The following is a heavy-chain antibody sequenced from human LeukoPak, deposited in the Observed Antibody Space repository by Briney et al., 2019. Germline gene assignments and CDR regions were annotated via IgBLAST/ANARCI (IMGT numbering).Heavy chain of an antibody. Sequence: GGSLRLSCAASGFTFSSYSMSWVRQAPGKGLEWVANINQAGSEKYYVDSVKGRFTISRDNAKNSLYLQMISLRAEDTAVYYCLRAVLGRSTVTTNPDWGRGTLVIVSS. CDR3: LRAVLGRSTVTTNPD. V-gene: IGHV3-7*01. CDR1: GFTFSSYS. J-gene: IGHJ4*02. CDR2: INQAGSEK. D-gene: IGHD4-17*01.